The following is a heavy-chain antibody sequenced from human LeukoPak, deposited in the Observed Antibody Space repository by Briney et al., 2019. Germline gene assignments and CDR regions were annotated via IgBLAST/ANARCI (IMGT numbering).Heavy chain of an antibody. CDR3: AKAGGGYAYYYYYYGMDV. D-gene: IGHD3-22*01. CDR2: ISGSGGST. Sequence: GGSLRLACAASGFTFSSYAMSWVRQAPGKGLEWVSAISGSGGSTYYADSVKGRFTTSRDNSKNTLYLQMNSLRAEDTAVYYCAKAGGGYAYYYYYYGMDVWGQGTTVTVSS. J-gene: IGHJ6*02. V-gene: IGHV3-23*01. CDR1: GFTFSSYA.